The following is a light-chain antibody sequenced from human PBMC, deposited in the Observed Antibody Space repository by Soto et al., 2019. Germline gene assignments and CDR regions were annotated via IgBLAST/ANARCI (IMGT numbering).Light chain of an antibody. CDR1: QSVSSSY. CDR3: RQYDSSPIT. J-gene: IGKJ5*01. CDR2: GAS. Sequence: IMLTQSPGTLSLSPGERATLSCRASQSVSSSYLAWYQQKPGQAPRLLIYGASSRATGIPDRFSGSGSGTHFTLTISRLEPEDFAVYYCRQYDSSPITFGQVTRLEIK. V-gene: IGKV3-20*01.